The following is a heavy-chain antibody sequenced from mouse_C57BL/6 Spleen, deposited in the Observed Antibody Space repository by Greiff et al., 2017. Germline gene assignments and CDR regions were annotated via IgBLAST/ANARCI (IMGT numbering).Heavy chain of an antibody. V-gene: IGHV1-80*01. J-gene: IGHJ1*03. CDR2: IYPGDGDT. CDR3: ARKGVYDLYWYFDV. CDR1: GYAFSSYW. Sequence: QVQLQQSGAELVKPGASVKISCKASGYAFSSYWMNWVKQRPGKGLEWIGQIYPGDGDTNYNGKFKGKATLTADKSSSTAYMQLSSLTSEDSAVYFCARKGVYDLYWYFDVWGTGTTVTVSS. D-gene: IGHD2-3*01.